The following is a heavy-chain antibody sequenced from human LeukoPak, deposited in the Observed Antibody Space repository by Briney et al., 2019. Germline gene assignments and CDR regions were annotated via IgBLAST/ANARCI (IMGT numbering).Heavy chain of an antibody. D-gene: IGHD2-15*01. CDR2: ISGSGGST. Sequence: QAGGSLRLSCTASGFTFSSYAMSWVRQAPGKGLEWVSAISGSGGSTYYADSVKGRFTISRDNSKNTLYLQMNSLRAEDTAVYYCAKDAWFVVVELDFDYWGQGTLVTVSS. J-gene: IGHJ4*02. V-gene: IGHV3-23*01. CDR1: GFTFSSYA. CDR3: AKDAWFVVVELDFDY.